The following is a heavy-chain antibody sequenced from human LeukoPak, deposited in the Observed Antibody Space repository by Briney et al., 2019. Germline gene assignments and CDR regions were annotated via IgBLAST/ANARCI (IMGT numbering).Heavy chain of an antibody. CDR2: ISSSSYI. V-gene: IGHV3-21*01. J-gene: IGHJ4*02. CDR3: AKAQDIVVVPAAMDY. Sequence: GGSLRLSCAASGFTFSSYSMNWVRQAPGKGLEWVSSISSSSYIYYADSVKGRFTISRDNAKNSLYLQMNSLRAEDTAVYYCAKAQDIVVVPAAMDYWGQGTLVTVSS. CDR1: GFTFSSYS. D-gene: IGHD2-2*01.